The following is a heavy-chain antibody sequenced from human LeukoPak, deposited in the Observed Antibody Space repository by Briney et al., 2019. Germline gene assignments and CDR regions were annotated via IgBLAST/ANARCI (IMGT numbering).Heavy chain of an antibody. Sequence: GASVKVSCKASGGTFSGYAISWVRQAPGQGLEWMGGIIPIFGTANYAQKFQGRVTITADESTSTAYMELSSLRSEDTAVYYCARVGSSGYYNWFDPWGQGTLVTVSS. CDR3: ARVGSSGYYNWFDP. CDR2: IIPIFGTA. D-gene: IGHD3-22*01. V-gene: IGHV1-69*13. J-gene: IGHJ5*02. CDR1: GGTFSGYA.